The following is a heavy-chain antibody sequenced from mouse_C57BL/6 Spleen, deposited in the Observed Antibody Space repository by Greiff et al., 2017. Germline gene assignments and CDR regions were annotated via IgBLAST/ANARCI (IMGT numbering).Heavy chain of an antibody. CDR1: GYTFTDYN. Sequence: VQLQQSGPELVKPGASVKMSCKASGYTFTDYNMHWVKQSHGKSLEWIGYINPNNGGTSYNQKFKGKATLTVTKSSSTAYMELRSLTSEDSAVFYCARTDYYGSSYDAMDYWGQGTSVTVSS. J-gene: IGHJ4*01. CDR3: ARTDYYGSSYDAMDY. D-gene: IGHD1-1*01. V-gene: IGHV1-22*01. CDR2: INPNNGGT.